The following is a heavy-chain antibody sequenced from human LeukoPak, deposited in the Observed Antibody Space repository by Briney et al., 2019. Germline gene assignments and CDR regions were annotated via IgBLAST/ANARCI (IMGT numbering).Heavy chain of an antibody. Sequence: SVNVSCQASGYTLTGYYMHWVGQAPGKGLAWMGWINPNGGGTKYAQKFQGMVSMISNISISTAYMELSRMRSDDTAEYCGAKGTYGKLTCAFTLDSWGQGTLVTVSS. V-gene: IGHV1-2*02. D-gene: IGHD3-16*02. CDR1: GYTLTGYY. J-gene: IGHJ4*02. CDR3: AKGTYGKLTCAFTLDS. CDR2: INPNGGGT.